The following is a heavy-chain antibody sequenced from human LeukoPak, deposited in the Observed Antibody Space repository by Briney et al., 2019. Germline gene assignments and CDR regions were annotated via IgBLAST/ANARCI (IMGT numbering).Heavy chain of an antibody. Sequence: GGSLRLSCAASGFTFSSYEMNWVRQAPGKGLEWVSYISSSGSNIYYADSVKGRFTISRDNAKNSLYLQMNSLRAEDTAVYYCARKEGSWFDPWGKGTLVTVSS. J-gene: IGHJ5*02. V-gene: IGHV3-48*03. CDR1: GFTFSSYE. CDR2: ISSSGSNI. D-gene: IGHD3-10*01. CDR3: ARKEGSWFDP.